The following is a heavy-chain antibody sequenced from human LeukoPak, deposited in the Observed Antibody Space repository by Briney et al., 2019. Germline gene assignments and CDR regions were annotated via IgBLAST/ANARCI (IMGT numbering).Heavy chain of an antibody. J-gene: IGHJ4*02. CDR3: GGFGYEAAVDL. V-gene: IGHV3-7*01. CDR1: GFTFSSYA. Sequence: GRSLRLSCAASGFTFSSYAMHWVRQAPGKGLEWVANIKPDGSETYYVDPVKGRFTISRDNAKNLLYLQMNSLRGEDTAVYYCGGFGYEAAVDLWGQGTLVTVSS. D-gene: IGHD6-13*01. CDR2: IKPDGSET.